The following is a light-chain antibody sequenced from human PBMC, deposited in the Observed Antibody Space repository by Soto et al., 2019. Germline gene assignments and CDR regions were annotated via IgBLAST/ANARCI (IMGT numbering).Light chain of an antibody. CDR1: QTISSNS. J-gene: IGKJ3*01. CDR3: HQYGDSPFT. CDR2: GAS. V-gene: IGKV3-20*01. Sequence: DIVLTQSPGTMSLSPGQRATLSCRAGQTISSNSLAWYQHKPGQAPRLLIYGASNRAIGISDRFSGSRSGTDFTLTISRLEPEDFAVYYCHQYGDSPFTFGPGTKVDIK.